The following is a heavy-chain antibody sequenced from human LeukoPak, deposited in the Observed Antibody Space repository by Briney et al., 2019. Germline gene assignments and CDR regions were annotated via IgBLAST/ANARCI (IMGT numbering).Heavy chain of an antibody. CDR1: GGSISSGGYY. J-gene: IGHJ6*03. CDR2: IYYSGST. Sequence: SETLSLTCTVSGGSISSGGYYWSWIRQHPGKGLEWIGYIYYSGSTYYNPSLKSRVTISVDTSKNQFALKLSSVTAADTAVYYCARELGYYYNYMDVWGKGTTVTVSS. CDR3: ARELGYYYNYMDV. V-gene: IGHV4-31*03. D-gene: IGHD1-26*01.